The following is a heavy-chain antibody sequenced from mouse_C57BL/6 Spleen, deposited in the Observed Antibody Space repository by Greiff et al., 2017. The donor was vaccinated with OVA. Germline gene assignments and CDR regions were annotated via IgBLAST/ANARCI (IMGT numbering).Heavy chain of an antibody. CDR3: ARSRGGRDAMDY. CDR2: INPNYGTT. V-gene: IGHV1-39*01. D-gene: IGHD3-3*01. CDR1: GYSFTDYN. Sequence: EVKLVESGPELVKPGASVKISCKASGYSFTDYNMNWVKQSNGKSLEWIGVINPNYGTTSYNQKFKGKATLTVDQSSSTAYMQLNSLTSEDSAVYYCARSRGGRDAMDYWGQGTSVTVSS. J-gene: IGHJ4*01.